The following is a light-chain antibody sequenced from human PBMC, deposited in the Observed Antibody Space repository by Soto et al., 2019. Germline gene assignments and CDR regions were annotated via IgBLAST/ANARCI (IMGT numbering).Light chain of an antibody. CDR3: QHYNNWSF. Sequence: ETVMTQSPGSLSVSPGERATLSCRASQSIGSNLAWYQHKPGQAPRLLISGASTRATGIPGRFSGSGSGTEFTLTISSLQSEDVAVYYCQHYNNWSFFGQGTRVEIK. V-gene: IGKV3-15*01. CDR2: GAS. J-gene: IGKJ5*01. CDR1: QSIGSN.